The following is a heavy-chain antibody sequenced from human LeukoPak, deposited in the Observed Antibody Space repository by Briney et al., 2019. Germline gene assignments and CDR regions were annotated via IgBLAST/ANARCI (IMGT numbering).Heavy chain of an antibody. CDR1: GFTFSSYA. CDR3: AKDHGDYSFDY. CDR2: LSGDGAKT. Sequence: GGSLRLSCAASGFTFSSYALSWVRQAPGKGLEWGSALSGDGAKTYYADSVKGRFTVYRDNSTTTLYLQMNSPRVDDTAIYYCAKDHGDYSFDYWGREPWSPSPQ. V-gene: IGHV3-23*01. J-gene: IGHJ4*02. D-gene: IGHD4-17*01.